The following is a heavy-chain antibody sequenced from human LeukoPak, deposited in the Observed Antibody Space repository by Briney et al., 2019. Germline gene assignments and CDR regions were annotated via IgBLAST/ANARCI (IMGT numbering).Heavy chain of an antibody. V-gene: IGHV3-23*01. CDR2: ISGSGGST. D-gene: IGHD1-1*01. CDR3: AKAAERLHRYYFDY. J-gene: IGHJ4*02. CDR1: GFTFSSYW. Sequence: GGSLRLSCAASGFTFSSYWMNWVRQAPGKGLEWVSAISGSGGSTYYADSVKGRFTISRDNSKNTLYLQMNSLRAEDTAVYYCAKAAERLHRYYFDYWGQGTLVTVSS.